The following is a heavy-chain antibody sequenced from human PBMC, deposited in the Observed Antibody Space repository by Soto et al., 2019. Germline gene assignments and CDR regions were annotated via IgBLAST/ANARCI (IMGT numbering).Heavy chain of an antibody. D-gene: IGHD2-2*01. CDR2: ISTYNHDT. Sequence: ASVKVSFKTSGYTYRIYAITWVRQAPGQGLEWMGWISTYNHDTRYAQRFQGRLSMATDTSTSTAYMELRSLTSDDTAVYFCLRYSSDSYYFDYWGRGTLVTVSS. J-gene: IGHJ4*02. V-gene: IGHV1-18*01. CDR1: GYTYRIYA. CDR3: LRYSSDSYYFDY.